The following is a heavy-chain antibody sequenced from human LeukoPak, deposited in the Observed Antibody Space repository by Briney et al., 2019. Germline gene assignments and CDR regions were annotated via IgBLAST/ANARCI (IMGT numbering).Heavy chain of an antibody. J-gene: IGHJ5*02. V-gene: IGHV3-49*04. CDR3: AKDPPKFGDLPNWFDP. Sequence: GGSLRLSCSIPGFSFDDYGRSWVRQAPGKGPEWVGLIRSKAYGGTTEYAASVAGRFTISRDDSKSLAYLEMNSLRAEDTAVYYCAKDPPKFGDLPNWFDPWGQGTLVTVSS. CDR2: IRSKAYGGTT. CDR1: GFSFDDYG. D-gene: IGHD3-10*01.